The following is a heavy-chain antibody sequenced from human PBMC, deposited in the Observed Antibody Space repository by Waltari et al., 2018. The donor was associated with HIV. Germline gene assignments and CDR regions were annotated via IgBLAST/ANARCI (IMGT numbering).Heavy chain of an antibody. CDR2: ISGYDGNT. V-gene: IGHV1-18*01. D-gene: IGHD3-16*01. CDR1: GYTFSYYG. CDR3: ARWGTATAGGMDV. Sequence: QVQLNQSGPEVKKTGASVRVSCKASGYTFSYYGICWVRQAPGQGPEWMGGISGYDGNTQCAQKFQERLTLTSDISTSTTYMELKSLTSDDTGVYYCARWGTATAGGMDVWGPGTTVTVSS. J-gene: IGHJ6*02.